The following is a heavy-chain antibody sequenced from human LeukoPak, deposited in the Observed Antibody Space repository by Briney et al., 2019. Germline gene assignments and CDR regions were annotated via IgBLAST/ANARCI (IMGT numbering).Heavy chain of an antibody. V-gene: IGHV4-34*01. CDR2: INHSGSP. J-gene: IGHJ4*02. CDR1: AGSFSGYY. D-gene: IGHD2/OR15-2a*01. CDR3: ARGSFPHYFDY. Sequence: KPSETLALTCAVYAGSFSGYYWRWICQPSAKGLEWFGEINHSGSPNYTRSLKPRVTISVATSKTQFSLKLSSVTAADTAVYYCARGSFPHYFDYWGQGTLVTVSS.